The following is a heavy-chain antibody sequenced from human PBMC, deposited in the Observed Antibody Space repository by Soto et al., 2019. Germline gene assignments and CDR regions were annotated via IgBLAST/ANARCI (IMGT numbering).Heavy chain of an antibody. D-gene: IGHD3-22*01. Sequence: PGGSLSLSCAASGFHFSSYAMHWVRQAPGKGLEWVAVISYDGSNKYYADSVKGRFTISRDNSKNTLYLQMNSLRAEDTAVYYCARSREYYDTSGPGVYWGQGTLVTVSS. CDR2: ISYDGSNK. J-gene: IGHJ4*02. CDR3: ARSREYYDTSGPGVY. CDR1: GFHFSSYA. V-gene: IGHV3-30-3*01.